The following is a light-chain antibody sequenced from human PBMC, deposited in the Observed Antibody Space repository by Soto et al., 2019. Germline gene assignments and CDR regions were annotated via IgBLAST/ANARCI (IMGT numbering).Light chain of an antibody. CDR1: SSDVGDYKY. CDR3: SSYAGRNTVL. J-gene: IGLJ3*02. Sequence: QSALTQPPSASGSPGKSVTISCTGTSSDVGDYKYVSWYQQNPGKAPKLIIYEVSERPSGVPDRFSGSKSGNTASLTVSGLQAEDDADYYCSSYAGRNTVLFGGGTKLTVL. V-gene: IGLV2-8*01. CDR2: EVS.